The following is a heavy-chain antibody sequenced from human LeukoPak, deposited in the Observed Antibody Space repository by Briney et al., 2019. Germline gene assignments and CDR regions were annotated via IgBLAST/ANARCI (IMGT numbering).Heavy chain of an antibody. CDR1: GFTFSSYS. CDR3: AKVTTVMPPDAFDI. J-gene: IGHJ3*02. Sequence: PGGSLRLSCAASGFTFSSYSMNWVRQAPGKGLEWVSAISGSGGSTYYADSVKGRFTISRDNSKNTLFLQMNSLRAEDTALYYCAKVTTVMPPDAFDIWGQGTMVTVSS. D-gene: IGHD4-11*01. V-gene: IGHV3-23*01. CDR2: ISGSGGST.